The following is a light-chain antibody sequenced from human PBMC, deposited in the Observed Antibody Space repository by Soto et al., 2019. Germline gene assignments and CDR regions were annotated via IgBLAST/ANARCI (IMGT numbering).Light chain of an antibody. CDR3: QQCDFYSGT. J-gene: IGKJ3*01. Sequence: DIHMSQSPSTLPASLGYIVTISCRASQSISSWLAWYQQKPGKAPKLLIFDAFSLESGVPSRFSGSRSGTEFTLTISSLQPDDFATYYSQQCDFYSGTFGHGTKVD. CDR1: QSISSW. CDR2: DAF. V-gene: IGKV1-5*01.